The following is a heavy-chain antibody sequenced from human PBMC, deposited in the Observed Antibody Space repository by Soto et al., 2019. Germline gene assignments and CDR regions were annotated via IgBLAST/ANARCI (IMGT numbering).Heavy chain of an antibody. V-gene: IGHV3-43*01. D-gene: IGHD2-15*01. J-gene: IGHJ6*02. Sequence: GSLRLSCAASGFTFDDYTMHWVRQAPGKGLEWVSLISWDGGSTYYADSVKGRFTISRDNSKNPLYLQMNSLRTEDTALYYCAKESHCSGGSCYPPTPSYYYGMDVWGQGTTVTVSS. CDR2: ISWDGGST. CDR3: AKESHCSGGSCYPPTPSYYYGMDV. CDR1: GFTFDDYT.